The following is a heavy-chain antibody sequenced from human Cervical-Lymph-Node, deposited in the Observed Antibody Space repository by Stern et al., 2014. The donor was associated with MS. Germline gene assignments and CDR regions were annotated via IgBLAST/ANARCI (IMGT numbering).Heavy chain of an antibody. J-gene: IGHJ4*02. V-gene: IGHV4-61*02. Sequence: QVQLQESGPGLVKPSQTLSLTCTVSGGSISAGNYYWSWIRQTAGKGLEWIGLIYPSGITNYTPSLKSRATISVDTSKTQFSLNRRSLTAADTAVYYCARGGGYWTTNWAYWGQGTLVTVSS. CDR2: IYPSGIT. CDR3: ARGGGYWTTNWAY. CDR1: GGSISAGNYY. D-gene: IGHD2-15*01.